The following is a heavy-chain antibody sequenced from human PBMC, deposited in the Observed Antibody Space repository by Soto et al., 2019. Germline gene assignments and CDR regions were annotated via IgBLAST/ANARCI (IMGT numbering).Heavy chain of an antibody. D-gene: IGHD6-19*01. V-gene: IGHV4-4*02. CDR3: ARRYSSGFDY. Sequence: SETLSLTCAVSGGSITSNWWSWVRQPPGKGLEWIGEIHHSGSFNYNPSLRSRVTISIDTSKNQFSLNLSSVTAADTAVYYCARRYSSGFDYWGQGTLVTVSS. J-gene: IGHJ4*02. CDR2: IHHSGSF. CDR1: GGSITSNW.